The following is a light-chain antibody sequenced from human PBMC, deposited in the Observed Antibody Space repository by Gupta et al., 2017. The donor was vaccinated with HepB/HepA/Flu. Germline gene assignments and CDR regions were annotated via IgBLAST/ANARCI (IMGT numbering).Light chain of an antibody. CDR3: QQYYNLPLT. V-gene: IGKV1-33*01. Sequence: DIQMSQSPSSLSASVGDRVTITCQASQDISNYLNWYQQKPGKAPKLLIYDASKLETGVPSRFSGSGSGTDFTFTISSRQPEDVANYYCQQYYNLPLTFGRGTKVEIK. CDR1: QDISNY. CDR2: DAS. J-gene: IGKJ4*01.